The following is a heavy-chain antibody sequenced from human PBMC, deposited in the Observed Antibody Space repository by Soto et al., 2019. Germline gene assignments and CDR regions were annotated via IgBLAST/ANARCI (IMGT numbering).Heavy chain of an antibody. V-gene: IGHV3-74*01. J-gene: IGHJ4*02. D-gene: IGHD2-15*01. CDR1: GFTFSRYW. CDR3: VRTSMVVAAATREDY. Sequence: EVQLVESGGGLVQPGGSLRLSCAASGFTFSRYWMHWVRQAPGKGLVWVSRINSDGSSTSYADSVKGRFTISRDNAKNTLYLQMNSLRPEDTAVYYCVRTSMVVAAATREDYWGQGTLVTASS. CDR2: INSDGSST.